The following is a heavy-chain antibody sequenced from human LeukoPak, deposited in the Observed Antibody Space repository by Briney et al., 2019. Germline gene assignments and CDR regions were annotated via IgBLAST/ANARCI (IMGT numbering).Heavy chain of an antibody. D-gene: IGHD6-19*01. Sequence: GGSLRLSCVASGFIFSNAWMSWVRQAPGKGLEWVGRIRTKTDGETTDYAAPVKGRFTISRDDSKNTLYMQMNSLKIEDTAVYYCIRDRFSSGWYLDNWGQGTLVTVSS. J-gene: IGHJ4*02. CDR2: IRTKTDGETT. CDR1: GFIFSNAW. CDR3: IRDRFSSGWYLDN. V-gene: IGHV3-15*01.